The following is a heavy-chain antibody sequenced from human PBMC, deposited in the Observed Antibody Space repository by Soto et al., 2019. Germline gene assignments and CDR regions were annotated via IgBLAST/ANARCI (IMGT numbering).Heavy chain of an antibody. J-gene: IGHJ4*02. CDR2: ISYDGSNK. V-gene: IGHV3-30*18. D-gene: IGHD6-6*01. Sequence: QVQLVESGGGVVQPGRSLRLSCAASGFTFSSYGMHWVRQAPDKGLEWVAVISYDGSNKYYADSVKGRFTISRDNSKNTLYLQMNSLRAEDTAVYYCAKGGEYSSSPTLDYWGQGTLVTVSS. CDR3: AKGGEYSSSPTLDY. CDR1: GFTFSSYG.